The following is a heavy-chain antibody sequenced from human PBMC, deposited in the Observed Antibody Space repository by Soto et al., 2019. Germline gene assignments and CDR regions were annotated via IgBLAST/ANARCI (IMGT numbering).Heavy chain of an antibody. CDR2: SSSSGSTI. CDR3: ARTTYCGGDFSGGHYYYYGMDV. V-gene: IGHV3-48*03. Sequence: EVQLVESGGGLVQPGGSLRLSCAASGFTLSSYEMNWVSQAPGKGLEWVSYSSSSGSTIYYADAVKGRFTISRDNAKNSLYLQMTSLRDEDTAIYYCARTTYCGGDFSGGHYYYYGMDVWGQGTTFTVSS. CDR1: GFTLSSYE. D-gene: IGHD2-21*02. J-gene: IGHJ6*02.